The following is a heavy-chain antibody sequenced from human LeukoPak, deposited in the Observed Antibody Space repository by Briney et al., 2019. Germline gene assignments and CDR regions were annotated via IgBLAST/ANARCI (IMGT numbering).Heavy chain of an antibody. Sequence: GGSLRLSCAASGFTFSSYSMSWVRQAPGKGLEWVSSISASPFSTYYADSVKGRFTISRDNSKNTLYLQMDTLRAEDTAVYYCPRAEIWGQGTLVTVSS. J-gene: IGHJ4*02. V-gene: IGHV3-23*01. CDR1: GFTFSSYS. CDR2: ISASPFST. CDR3: PRAEI.